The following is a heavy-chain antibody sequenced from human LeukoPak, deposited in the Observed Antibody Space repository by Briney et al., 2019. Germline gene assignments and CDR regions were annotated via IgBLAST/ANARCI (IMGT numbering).Heavy chain of an antibody. D-gene: IGHD6-13*01. CDR3: ARVWGLAVAGGEIEY. CDR2: ISSSGTTI. J-gene: IGHJ4*02. Sequence: PGGSLRLSCAASGFTFSSYSMNWVRQAPGKGLEWVSYISSSGTTIYYADSVKGRFTISRDNAKNSLYLQMNSLIDEDTAVYYCARVWGLAVAGGEIEYWGQGTLVTVSS. V-gene: IGHV3-48*02. CDR1: GFTFSSYS.